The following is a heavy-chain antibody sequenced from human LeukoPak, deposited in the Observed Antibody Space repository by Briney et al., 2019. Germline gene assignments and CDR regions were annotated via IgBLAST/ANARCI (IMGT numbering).Heavy chain of an antibody. V-gene: IGHV3-30*02. CDR2: IRYDGSNK. Sequence: GGSLRLSCAASGFTFDDYAMHWVRQAPGKGLEWVAFIRYDGSNKYYADSVKGRFTISRDNSKNTLYLQMNSLRAEDTAVYYCAKEGEYYFDYWGQGTLVTVSS. CDR3: AKEGEYYFDY. CDR1: GFTFDDYA. J-gene: IGHJ4*02.